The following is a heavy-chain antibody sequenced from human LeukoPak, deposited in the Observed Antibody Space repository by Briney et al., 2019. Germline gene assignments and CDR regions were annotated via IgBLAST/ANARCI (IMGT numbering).Heavy chain of an antibody. V-gene: IGHV3-30*04. D-gene: IGHD3-22*01. CDR2: ISYDERNK. CDR3: AKDRYYYDGSATIDY. J-gene: IGHJ4*02. CDR1: GFTFSSYA. Sequence: GSLRLSCAASGFTFSSYAMHWVLQAPGKGLEWVAVISYDERNKYYADSVKGRSTISRDNSKKSLYLQMNSLRAEDTAVYYCAKDRYYYDGSATIDYWGQGTLVTVSS.